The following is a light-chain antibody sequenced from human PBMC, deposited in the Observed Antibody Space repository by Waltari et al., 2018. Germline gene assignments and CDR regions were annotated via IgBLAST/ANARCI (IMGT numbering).Light chain of an antibody. CDR1: SSNIGADSG. Sequence: QSVLTQPPSVSGAPGQTVTISCTGSSSNIGADSGVQWYQHLPGTAPKLLIDKDSNRPSGVPARFSGSRSGTSASLAITGLQAEDEADYYCQSYDRSLSGVVFGGGTKLTVL. CDR2: KDS. V-gene: IGLV1-40*01. CDR3: QSYDRSLSGVV. J-gene: IGLJ2*01.